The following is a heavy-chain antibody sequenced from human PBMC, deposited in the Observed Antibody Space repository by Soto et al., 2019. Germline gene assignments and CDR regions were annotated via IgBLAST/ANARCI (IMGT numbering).Heavy chain of an antibody. D-gene: IGHD1-26*01. CDR1: GFSFSSYW. CDR2: IKQDGSEK. V-gene: IGHV3-7*01. J-gene: IGHJ4*02. Sequence: PGGSLRLSCAASGFSFSSYWMSWVRQAPGKGLEWVANIKQDGSEKYYVDSVKGRFTISRHNAKNSLFLQMNSLRVEDTAVYYCASWRGAMSFFDYWGQGTLVTVSS. CDR3: ASWRGAMSFFDY.